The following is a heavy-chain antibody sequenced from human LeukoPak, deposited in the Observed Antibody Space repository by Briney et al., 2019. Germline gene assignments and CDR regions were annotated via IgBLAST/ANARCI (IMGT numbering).Heavy chain of an antibody. Sequence: PSETLSLTCTVSGGSISSYYWSWIRQPPGKGLEWIGYIYYSGSTNYNPSPKSRVTISVDTSKNQFSLKLSSVTAADTAVYYCARISSRLGFGEFIWGQGTMVTVSS. V-gene: IGHV4-59*01. CDR2: IYYSGST. J-gene: IGHJ3*02. CDR3: ARISSRLGFGEFI. D-gene: IGHD3-10*01. CDR1: GGSISSYY.